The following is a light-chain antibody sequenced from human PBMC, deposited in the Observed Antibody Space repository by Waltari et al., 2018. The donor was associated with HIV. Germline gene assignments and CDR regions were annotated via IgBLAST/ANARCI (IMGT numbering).Light chain of an antibody. CDR3: SSYSSSTALVV. CDR1: SRDVAGYRY. Sequence: QSALTQPASVSGAPGQSITISCTVTSRDVAGYRYFPSYTQHPGKAPKLMIFDVSNRPSGVSNRFSGSKSGNTASLTISGLQAEDEAHYFCSSYSSSTALVVFGGGTKVTVL. V-gene: IGLV2-14*03. CDR2: DVS. J-gene: IGLJ2*01.